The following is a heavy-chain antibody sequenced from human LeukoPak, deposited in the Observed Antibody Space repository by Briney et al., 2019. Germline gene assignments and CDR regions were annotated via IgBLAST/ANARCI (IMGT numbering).Heavy chain of an antibody. Sequence: GASVKVSCKASGYTSTSYYMHWVRQAPGQGLEWMGIINPSGGSTSYAQKFQGRVTMTRDMSTSTVYMELSSLRSEDTAVYYCARVRDTAMVTDYWGQGTLVTVSS. CDR2: INPSGGST. CDR1: GYTSTSYY. J-gene: IGHJ4*02. CDR3: ARVRDTAMVTDY. V-gene: IGHV1-46*01. D-gene: IGHD5-18*01.